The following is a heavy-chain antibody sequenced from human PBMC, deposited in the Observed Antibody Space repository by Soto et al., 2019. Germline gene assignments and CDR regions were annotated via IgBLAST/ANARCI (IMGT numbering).Heavy chain of an antibody. CDR1: GFIFSSYW. Sequence: EMQLVESGGGLVQPGGSLRLSCSASGFIFSSYWMSWLRQAPGKGLEWVASMNEYGSERYYVDSVKGRFTISRDNAKNSLYLQMNSRRAEDTAGYYGARATGADKEDYWGQGTLVTVSS. D-gene: IGHD3-10*01. CDR2: MNEYGSER. J-gene: IGHJ4*02. CDR3: ARATGADKEDY. V-gene: IGHV3-7*04.